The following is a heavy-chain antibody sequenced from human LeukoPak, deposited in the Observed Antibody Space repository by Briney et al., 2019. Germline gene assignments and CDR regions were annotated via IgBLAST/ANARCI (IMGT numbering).Heavy chain of an antibody. Sequence: PGRSLRLSCAASGFTFDDYAMHWVRQAPGKGLEWVSGISWNSGSIGYADSVKGRFTISRDNAKNSLYLQMNSLRAEDTAVYYCARGPLVGATEDAFDIWGQGTMVTVSS. CDR2: ISWNSGSI. CDR1: GFTFDDYA. CDR3: ARGPLVGATEDAFDI. D-gene: IGHD1-26*01. V-gene: IGHV3-9*01. J-gene: IGHJ3*02.